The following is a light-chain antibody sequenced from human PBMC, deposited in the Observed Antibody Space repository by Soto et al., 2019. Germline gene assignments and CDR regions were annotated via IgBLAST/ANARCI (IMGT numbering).Light chain of an antibody. V-gene: IGKV4-1*01. Sequence: DIVMTQSPDSLAVSLGERATINCKSSQSILYSSSNKNYLAWYQQKPGQPPKLLLYWASTRESGVPDRFSGNGSGTDFTLTITGLQAEDVAVYYCQQCYSTPYTFGQGTKLEIK. J-gene: IGKJ2*01. CDR3: QQCYSTPYT. CDR1: QSILYSSSNKNY. CDR2: WAS.